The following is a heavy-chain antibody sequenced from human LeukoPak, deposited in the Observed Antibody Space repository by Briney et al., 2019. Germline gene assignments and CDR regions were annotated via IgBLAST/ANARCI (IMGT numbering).Heavy chain of an antibody. Sequence: GGSLRLSCAASGFTVSSNYMSWVRQAPGKGLEWVSVIYSGGSTYYADSVKGRFTISRDNSKNTLYLQMNSLRAEDTAVYYCARLYSSSWYRSIYFDYWGQGTLVTVSS. CDR1: GFTVSSNY. J-gene: IGHJ4*02. CDR3: ARLYSSSWYRSIYFDY. V-gene: IGHV3-53*01. CDR2: IYSGGST. D-gene: IGHD6-13*01.